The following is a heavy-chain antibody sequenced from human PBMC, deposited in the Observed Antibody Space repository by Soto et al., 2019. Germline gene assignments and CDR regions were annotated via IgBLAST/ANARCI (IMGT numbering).Heavy chain of an antibody. CDR2: ISGSGGST. CDR1: GFTFSSYA. CDR3: AKDREMATIIPGYFQH. V-gene: IGHV3-23*01. Sequence: EVQLLESGGGLVQPGGSLRLSCAASGFTFSSYAMSWVRQAPGKGLEWVSAISGSGGSTYYADSVKGRFTISRDNSKNTLYLQMTSLRAQDTAVYYCAKDREMATIIPGYFQHWGQGTLVTVSS. J-gene: IGHJ1*01. D-gene: IGHD5-12*01.